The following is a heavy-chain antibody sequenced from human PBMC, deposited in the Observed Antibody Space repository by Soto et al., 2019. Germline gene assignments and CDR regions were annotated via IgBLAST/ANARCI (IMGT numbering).Heavy chain of an antibody. Sequence: EVQLVESGGGLVKPGGSLRLSCAASGFTFRSYIRNWVRQAPGKGLEWGSSISSSSSYIYYADSVKGRFTISRDNAKNSLYLQMNSLRAEDTAVYYCARGPDSTIFGVVKSFDYWGQGTLVTVSS. CDR1: GFTFRSYI. V-gene: IGHV3-21*01. CDR2: ISSSSSYI. D-gene: IGHD3-3*01. J-gene: IGHJ4*02. CDR3: ARGPDSTIFGVVKSFDY.